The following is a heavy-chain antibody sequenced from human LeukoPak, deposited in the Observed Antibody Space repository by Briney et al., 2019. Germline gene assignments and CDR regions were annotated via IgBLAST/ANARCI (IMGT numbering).Heavy chain of an antibody. D-gene: IGHD4-17*01. CDR1: GYSFTSYW. CDR2: IDPSDSYT. V-gene: IGHV5-10-1*01. Sequence: GESLKISCEGSGYSFTSYWISWVRQMPGKGLEWMGRIDPSDSYTNYSPSFQGHVTISAGKSISTAYLQWSSLKASDTAMYYCARLHGDYEGYFDYWGQGTLVTVSS. J-gene: IGHJ4*02. CDR3: ARLHGDYEGYFDY.